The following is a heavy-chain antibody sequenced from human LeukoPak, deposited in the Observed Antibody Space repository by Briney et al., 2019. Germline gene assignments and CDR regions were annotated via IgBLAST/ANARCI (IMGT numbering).Heavy chain of an antibody. CDR1: GGTFGSYA. V-gene: IGHV1-69*05. D-gene: IGHD4-17*01. CDR2: IIPIFGTA. J-gene: IGHJ4*02. Sequence: SVKVSCKASGGTFGSYAISWVRQAPGQGLEWMGGIIPIFGTANYAQKFQGRVTITTDESTSTAYMELSSLRSEDTAVYYCARASPRNYGDYVLPWPYDWGQGTLVTVSS. CDR3: ARASPRNYGDYVLPWPYD.